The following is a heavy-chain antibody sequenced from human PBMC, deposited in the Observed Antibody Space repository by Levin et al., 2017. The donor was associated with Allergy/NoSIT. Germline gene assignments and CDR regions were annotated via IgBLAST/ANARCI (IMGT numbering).Heavy chain of an antibody. Sequence: SETLSLTCTVSGGSISSYYWSWIRQPPGKGLEWIGYIYYSGSTNYNPSLKSRVTISVDTSKNQFSLKLSSVTAADTAVYYCATQDGYSGDELGAWGPGTLVTVSS. CDR1: GGSISSYY. CDR2: IYYSGST. J-gene: IGHJ4*02. D-gene: IGHD5-12*01. V-gene: IGHV4-59*08. CDR3: ATQDGYSGDELGA.